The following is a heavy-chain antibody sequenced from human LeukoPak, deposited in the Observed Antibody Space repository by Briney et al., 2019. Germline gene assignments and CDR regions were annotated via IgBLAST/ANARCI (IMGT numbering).Heavy chain of an antibody. Sequence: GGSLRLSCAASGFTFRSDAMSWVRQAPGKGLEWVSGISGSGGTTYYADSVKGRFTISRDNAKNTLYLQMNSLRAEDTAVHYCARELPFDYWGQGTLVTVSS. CDR1: GFTFRSDA. CDR3: ARELPFDY. V-gene: IGHV3-23*01. CDR2: ISGSGGTT. J-gene: IGHJ4*02.